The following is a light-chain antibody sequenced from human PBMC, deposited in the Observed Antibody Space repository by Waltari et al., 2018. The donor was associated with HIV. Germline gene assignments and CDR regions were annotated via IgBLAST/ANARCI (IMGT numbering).Light chain of an antibody. CDR2: WAS. V-gene: IGKV4-1*01. Sequence: DIVMTQPLDSLAASLGQRARINCQSSRNAIYSSNNKNYLAWYQQKPGQPPKLLIYWASTRESGVPDRFSGSGSGTDFTLTISSLQAEDVAVYYCQQYYDTPLTFGPGTKVHIK. CDR1: RNAIYSSNNKNY. J-gene: IGKJ3*01. CDR3: QQYYDTPLT.